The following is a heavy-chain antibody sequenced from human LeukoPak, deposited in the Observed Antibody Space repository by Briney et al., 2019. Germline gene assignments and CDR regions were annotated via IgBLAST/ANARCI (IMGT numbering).Heavy chain of an antibody. CDR2: ISSSSSYI. D-gene: IGHD3-16*01. CDR1: GFTFSSYS. V-gene: IGHV3-21*01. CDR3: ARSIMRGTVGLDP. Sequence: GGSLRLSCAASGFTFSSYSMNWVRQAPGKGLEWVSSISSSSSYIYYADSVKGRFTISRDNAKNSLYLQMNSLRAEDTAVYYCARSIMRGTVGLDPWGQGTLVTVSS. J-gene: IGHJ5*02.